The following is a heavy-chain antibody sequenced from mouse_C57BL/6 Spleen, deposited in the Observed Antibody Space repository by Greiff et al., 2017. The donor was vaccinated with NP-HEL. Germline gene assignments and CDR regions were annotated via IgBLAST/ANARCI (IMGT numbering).Heavy chain of an antibody. CDR2: IHPSASDT. V-gene: IGHV1-74*01. CDR3: AIWHYGSSIYAMDY. J-gene: IGHJ4*01. Sequence: QVQLKQPGAELVKPGASVKVSCKASGYTFTSYWMHWVKQRPGQGLEWIGRIHPSASDTNYNQKFKGKATLTADKSSSTAYMQLSSLTSEDSAVYYCAIWHYGSSIYAMDYWGQGTSVTVSS. CDR1: GYTFTSYW. D-gene: IGHD1-1*01.